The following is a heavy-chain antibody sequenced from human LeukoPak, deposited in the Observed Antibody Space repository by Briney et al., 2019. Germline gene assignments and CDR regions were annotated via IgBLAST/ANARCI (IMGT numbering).Heavy chain of an antibody. CDR1: GFTFSSYW. CDR2: IISDGSDA. D-gene: IGHD6-6*01. J-gene: IGHJ4*02. V-gene: IGHV3-74*01. CDR3: ARVHFSSSPYFDY. Sequence: GGSLRLSCAASGFTFSSYWMHWVRQVPGKGLVWVSRIISDGSDASYADSVKGRFTMSRDNAKNTLYLQMNSLRGEDTAVYYCARVHFSSSPYFDYWGQGTLVTVSS.